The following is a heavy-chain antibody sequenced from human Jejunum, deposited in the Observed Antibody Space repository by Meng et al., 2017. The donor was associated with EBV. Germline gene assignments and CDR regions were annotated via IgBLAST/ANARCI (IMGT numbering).Heavy chain of an antibody. V-gene: IGHV4-4*02. Sequence: LQESGPRLGKPSGTLSLTAGVSVCSISDNDWWSWVRQPPGKGLEWLGEIYHGGGTNYNPSLESRVTISVDKSKNQFSLKLNSVTVADTAVYYCAGNGYYALEYWGPGILVTVSS. CDR3: AGNGYYALEY. CDR1: VCSISDNDW. D-gene: IGHD3-22*01. CDR2: IYHGGGT. J-gene: IGHJ4*02.